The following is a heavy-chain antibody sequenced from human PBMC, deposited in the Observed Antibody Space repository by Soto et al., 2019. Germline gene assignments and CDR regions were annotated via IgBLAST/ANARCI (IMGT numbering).Heavy chain of an antibody. Sequence: GGSLRLSCAASGFTFSSYEMNWVPQAPGKGLEWVSYISSSGSTIYYADSVKGRFTISRDNAKNSLYLQMNSLRAEDTAVYYCARDGAGHIVVVPAASPTGMDVWGQGTTVTVSS. CDR1: GFTFSSYE. D-gene: IGHD2-2*01. CDR3: ARDGAGHIVVVPAASPTGMDV. J-gene: IGHJ6*02. CDR2: ISSSGSTI. V-gene: IGHV3-48*03.